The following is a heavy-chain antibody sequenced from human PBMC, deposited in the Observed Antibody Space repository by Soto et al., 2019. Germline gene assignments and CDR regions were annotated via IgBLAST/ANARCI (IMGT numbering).Heavy chain of an antibody. D-gene: IGHD4-17*01. CDR1: GGSFSGYY. Sequence: QVQLQQWGAGLLKPSETLSLTCTIYGGSFSGYYWSWIRQPPGKGLEWIGEINHSGSTYYNPSLKSRVTISVDTSKNQFTLRLNSVTAADTAVYYCASVFQRDTTVITSHYWGQGTPVTVSS. V-gene: IGHV4-34*01. CDR3: ASVFQRDTTVITSHY. CDR2: INHSGST. J-gene: IGHJ4*02.